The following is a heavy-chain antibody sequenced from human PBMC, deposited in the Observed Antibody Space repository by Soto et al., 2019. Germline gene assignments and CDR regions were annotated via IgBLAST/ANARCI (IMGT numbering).Heavy chain of an antibody. CDR3: ARGAPIAMTDSINY. J-gene: IGHJ4*02. V-gene: IGHV1-2*02. Sequence: ASVKISFKASGSTYPGYYIHWVRQPPGQGLEWMGWINPNSGATHYAQKFQGRVAMTRDTSISTVYMELSRLRADDTAVFYCARGAPIAMTDSINYWGQGDLVTVSS. CDR1: GSTYPGYY. CDR2: INPNSGAT. D-gene: IGHD6-19*01.